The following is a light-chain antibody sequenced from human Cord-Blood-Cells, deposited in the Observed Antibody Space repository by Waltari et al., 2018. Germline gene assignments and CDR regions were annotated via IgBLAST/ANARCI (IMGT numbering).Light chain of an antibody. CDR3: RQYYSTPPT. CDR2: WAS. CDR1: QSVLYSSNNKNY. V-gene: IGKV4-1*01. J-gene: IGKJ4*01. Sequence: DIVMTQSPDSLAVSLGERVTINCKSSQSVLYSSNNKNYLAWYQQKPGQPPKLLIYWASTRESGVPDRFSGSGSGTDFTLTISSLQAEDVAVYYCRQYYSTPPTFGGGTKVEIK.